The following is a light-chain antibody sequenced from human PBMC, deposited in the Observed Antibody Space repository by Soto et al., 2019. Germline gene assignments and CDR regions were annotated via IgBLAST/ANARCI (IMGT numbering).Light chain of an antibody. Sequence: DIQMTQSPSSVSASIGDRVTITCRASQIIGSWLAWYQQKPGIAPTLLIYAASSLQSGVPSRFNGSGSGSDFTLTSTSLQAEDSATYYCQQANSFPFPFGPGTKVHIK. J-gene: IGKJ3*01. CDR3: QQANSFPFP. V-gene: IGKV1-12*02. CDR2: AAS. CDR1: QIIGSW.